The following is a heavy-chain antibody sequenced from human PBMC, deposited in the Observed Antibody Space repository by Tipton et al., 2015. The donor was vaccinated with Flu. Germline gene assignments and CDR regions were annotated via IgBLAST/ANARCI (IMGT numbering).Heavy chain of an antibody. CDR3: ARRGGGYKYLYGMDV. V-gene: IGHV4-39*01. CDR2: VYYYGNT. J-gene: IGHJ6*02. D-gene: IGHD2-15*01. Sequence: TLSLTCTVSGGSIVDSTYYWDWIRQPPGKGLEWIGSVYYYGNTYYNPSLESRVSIFIDTYKNQFSLKLNSVTAADTAVFYCARRGGGYKYLYGMDVWGQGTTVIVSS. CDR1: GGSIVDSTYY.